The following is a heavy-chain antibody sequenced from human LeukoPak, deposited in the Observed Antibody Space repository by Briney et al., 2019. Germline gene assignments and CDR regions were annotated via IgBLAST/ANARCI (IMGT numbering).Heavy chain of an antibody. V-gene: IGHV3-30*03. CDR2: ISYDGSNK. CDR3: TTYVGAYSNWGDYYYYYMDV. D-gene: IGHD4-11*01. Sequence: GGSLRLSCAASGFTFSSYGMHWVRQAPSKGLEWVAVISYDGSNKYYADSVKGRFTISRDNSKNTLYLQMNSLKTEDTAVYYCTTYVGAYSNWGDYYYYYMDVWGKGTTVTVSS. J-gene: IGHJ6*03. CDR1: GFTFSSYG.